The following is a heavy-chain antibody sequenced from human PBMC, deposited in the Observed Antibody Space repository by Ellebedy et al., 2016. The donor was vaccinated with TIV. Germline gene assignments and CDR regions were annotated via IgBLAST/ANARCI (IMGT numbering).Heavy chain of an antibody. D-gene: IGHD4-11*01. CDR2: IWYDGSNE. CDR3: ARDLDRNYPGAYFDY. CDR1: GFTFSSYG. J-gene: IGHJ4*02. V-gene: IGHV3-33*08. Sequence: PGGSLRLSCVVSGFTFSSYGMHWVRQAPGKGLEWVAVIWYDGSNEYYADSVKGRFTISRDNSKNTLYLQMNSLRAEDTAVYYCARDLDRNYPGAYFDYWGQGTLVTVSS.